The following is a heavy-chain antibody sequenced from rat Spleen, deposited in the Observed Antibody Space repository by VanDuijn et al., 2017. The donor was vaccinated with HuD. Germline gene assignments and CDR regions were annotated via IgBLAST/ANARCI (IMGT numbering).Heavy chain of an antibody. CDR3: ARHMANPYYVMDA. D-gene: IGHD3-4*01. V-gene: IGHV5-22*01. J-gene: IGHJ4*01. CDR2: ISYDGGGT. CDR1: GFIFSDYY. Sequence: EVQLVESGGGLVQPGRSLKLSCAVSGFIFSDYYMAWVRQAPTKGLEWVASISYDGGGTYYRDSVKGRFSISRDNAKSTLYLQMNSLRSEDTATYYCARHMANPYYVMDAWGQGASVTVSS.